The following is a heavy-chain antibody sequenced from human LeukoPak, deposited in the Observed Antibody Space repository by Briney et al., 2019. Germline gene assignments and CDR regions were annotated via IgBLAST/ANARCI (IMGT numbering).Heavy chain of an antibody. CDR3: AKATSGEAGGDFDY. J-gene: IGHJ4*02. V-gene: IGHV3-23*01. CDR1: GFTFSSYA. Sequence: GGSLRLSCAASGFTFSSYAMSWARQAPGKGLEWVSAISGSGGSTYYADSVKGRFTISRDNSKNTLYLQMSSLRAEDTAVYYCAKATSGEAGGDFDYWGQGTLVTVSS. CDR2: ISGSGGST. D-gene: IGHD3-10*01.